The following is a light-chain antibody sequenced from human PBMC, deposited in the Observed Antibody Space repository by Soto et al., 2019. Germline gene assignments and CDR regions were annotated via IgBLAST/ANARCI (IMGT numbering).Light chain of an antibody. V-gene: IGKV3-20*01. Sequence: PGETATLSCRASQTVGTNFLAWYQQKPGQAPRLLMFGTSNRATDIPDRFGGSGSGTDFTLTISRLEPEDVAVYYCQQYSRTLPWTFGQGTKVEIK. J-gene: IGKJ1*01. CDR2: GTS. CDR3: QQYSRTLPWT. CDR1: QTVGTNF.